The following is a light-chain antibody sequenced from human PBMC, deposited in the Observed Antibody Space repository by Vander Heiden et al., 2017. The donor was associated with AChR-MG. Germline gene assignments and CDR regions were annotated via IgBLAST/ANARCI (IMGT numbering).Light chain of an antibody. J-gene: IGKJ3*01. CDR1: RNVDSS. Sequence: DIVLTQSPATLSLSPGETVTLSCRASRNVDSSLAWYQQKPGQSPRLLIFDASHRASDTPVRFSGSGSTTDFTLTISSLEPDDFGVYYCQQSGRWPRTFGQRTKVDI. CDR3: QQSGRWPRT. V-gene: IGKV3-11*01. CDR2: DAS.